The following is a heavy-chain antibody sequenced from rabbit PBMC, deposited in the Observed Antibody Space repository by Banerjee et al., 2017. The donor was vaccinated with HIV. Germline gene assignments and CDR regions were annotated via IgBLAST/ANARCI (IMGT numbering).Heavy chain of an antibody. CDR3: ARVDAGSSGYPYYFNL. CDR1: GFSFSGSYY. V-gene: IGHV1S40*01. Sequence: QSLEESGGDLVKPEGSLTLTCTASGFSFSGSYYMCWVRQAPGKGLEWIACIYSGGSAYTYYASWAKGRFTISKTSSTTVTLQMTSLTAADTATYFCARVDAGSSGYPYYFNLWGPGTLVTVS. D-gene: IGHD1-1*01. J-gene: IGHJ4*01. CDR2: IYSGGSAYT.